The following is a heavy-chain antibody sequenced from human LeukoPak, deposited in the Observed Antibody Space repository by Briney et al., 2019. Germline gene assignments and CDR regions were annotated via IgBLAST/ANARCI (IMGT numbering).Heavy chain of an antibody. Sequence: ASVKVSCKASGYTFTSYGISWVRQAPGQGLEWMGWISAYNGNTNYAQKLQGRVTMTTDTSTSTAYMELRSLRSDDTAVYYCARAYNWTYYYYYYMDVWGKGTTVTVSS. D-gene: IGHD1-20*01. CDR1: GYTFTSYG. CDR3: ARAYNWTYYYYYYMDV. J-gene: IGHJ6*03. V-gene: IGHV1-18*01. CDR2: ISAYNGNT.